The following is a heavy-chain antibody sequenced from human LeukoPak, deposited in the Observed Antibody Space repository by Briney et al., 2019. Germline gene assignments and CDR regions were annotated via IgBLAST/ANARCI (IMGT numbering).Heavy chain of an antibody. CDR1: GFTFSNFW. CDR3: ARGDDFSGDH. CDR2: IHPEGNEK. V-gene: IGHV3-7*04. Sequence: PGGSLRLSCAVSGFTFSNFWMSWVRQAPGRGLEWVANIHPEGNEKYHVESVKGRFTISRDNAKNSLFLQMNGLRVEDTAVYHCARGDDFSGDHWGQGTLVTVSS. J-gene: IGHJ4*02. D-gene: IGHD1-1*01.